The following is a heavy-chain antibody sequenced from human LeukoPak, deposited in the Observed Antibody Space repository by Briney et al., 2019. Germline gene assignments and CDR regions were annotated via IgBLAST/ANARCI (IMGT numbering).Heavy chain of an antibody. CDR3: ARDRSGGKGWFDP. J-gene: IGHJ5*02. Sequence: GGSLRLSCAVSGFSVSNNYMNWVRQAPGKGLEWVSLIYSRGGTSYADSVKGRFTISRDSSKNTLFLQMNSLRVEDTAVYYCARDRSGGKGWFDPWGQGTLVTVSS. CDR2: IYSRGGT. V-gene: IGHV3-53*01. CDR1: GFSVSNNY. D-gene: IGHD2-15*01.